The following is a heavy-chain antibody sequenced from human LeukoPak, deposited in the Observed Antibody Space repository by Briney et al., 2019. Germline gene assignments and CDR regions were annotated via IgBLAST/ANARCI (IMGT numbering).Heavy chain of an antibody. V-gene: IGHV3-20*04. D-gene: IGHD3-10*01. CDR2: INWNGAST. CDR3: ARDQWKWFGESYFDY. CDR1: GFTFDDFG. J-gene: IGHJ4*02. Sequence: RPGGSLRLSCAASGFTFDDFGMSWVRQAPGKGLEWVSGINWNGASTGYADSVKGRFTISRDNAKNSLYLQMNSLRAEDTAVYYCARDQWKWFGESYFDYWGQGTLVTVSS.